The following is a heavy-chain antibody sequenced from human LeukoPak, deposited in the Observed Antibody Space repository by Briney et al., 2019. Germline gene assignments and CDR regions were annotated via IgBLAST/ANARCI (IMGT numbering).Heavy chain of an antibody. J-gene: IGHJ4*02. D-gene: IGHD3-10*01. V-gene: IGHV3-23*01. CDR1: GFTFSSYA. CDR2: ISGSGGST. Sequence: PGGSLRLSCAASGFTFSSYAMNWVRQAPGKGLEWVSVISGSGGSTYYADSVKGRFTISRDNSKNTLSLQMNSLRAEDTAIYYCAKVLPNTYYFASGSPLDYWGQGTLVTVSS. CDR3: AKVLPNTYYFASGSPLDY.